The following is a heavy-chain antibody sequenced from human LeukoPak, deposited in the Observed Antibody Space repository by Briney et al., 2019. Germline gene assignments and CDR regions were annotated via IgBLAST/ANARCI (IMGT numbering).Heavy chain of an antibody. CDR3: ARKLSLDAFDI. J-gene: IGHJ3*02. CDR2: INPNSGGT. CDR1: GYTFTGYY. D-gene: IGHD2/OR15-2a*01. V-gene: IGHV1-2*04. Sequence: ASMKVSCKASGYTFTGYYMHWVRQAPGQGLEWMGWINPNSGGTNYAQKFQGWVTMTRDTSISTAYMELSRLRSDDTAVYYCARKLSLDAFDIWGQGTMVTVSS.